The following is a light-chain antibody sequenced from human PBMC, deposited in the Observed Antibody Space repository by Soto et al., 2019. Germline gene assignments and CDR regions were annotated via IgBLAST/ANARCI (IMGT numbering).Light chain of an antibody. V-gene: IGKV3-20*01. Sequence: EIVLTQSPGTLSLSPGERATLSCRASQSVSSSYLAWYQQSPGQAPRLLIYDASTRATGIPDRFSGSGSGXXXTLTISRLEPEDFAVYYCQQYGSSPRTFGQGTKLEIK. CDR3: QQYGSSPRT. CDR1: QSVSSSY. J-gene: IGKJ1*01. CDR2: DAS.